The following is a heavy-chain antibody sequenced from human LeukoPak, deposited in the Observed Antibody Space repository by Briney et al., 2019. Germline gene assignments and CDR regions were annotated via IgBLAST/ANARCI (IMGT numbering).Heavy chain of an antibody. J-gene: IGHJ5*02. V-gene: IGHV3-23*01. CDR1: GFTFDTYA. Sequence: QPGGSLRPSCAASGFTFDTYAMSWFRQAPGKGLEWVSTIGRGGGDTYYADSVKGRFTISKDSSKTSLQMSSLRAEDTAIYFCVKHSGGVYGNSDLWGQGTLVTVSS. D-gene: IGHD1-1*01. CDR2: IGRGGGDT. CDR3: VKHSGGVYGNSDL.